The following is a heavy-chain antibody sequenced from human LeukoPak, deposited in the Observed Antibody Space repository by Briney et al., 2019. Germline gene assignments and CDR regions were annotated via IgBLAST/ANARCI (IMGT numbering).Heavy chain of an antibody. CDR2: IYYSGST. D-gene: IGHD3-3*02. CDR1: GGSVSSGTYY. Sequence: SETLSLTCTASGGSVSSGTYYWSWIRQPPGEGLEWIGYIYYSGSTNYNPSLKSRVTISVDTSKNQFSLKLSSVTAADTAVYYCASSIRGYYYYGMDVWGQGTTVTVSS. J-gene: IGHJ6*02. CDR3: ASSIRGYYYYGMDV. V-gene: IGHV4-61*01.